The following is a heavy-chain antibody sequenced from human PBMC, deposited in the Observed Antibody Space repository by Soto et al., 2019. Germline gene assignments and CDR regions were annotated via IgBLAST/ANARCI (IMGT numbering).Heavy chain of an antibody. CDR1: GYTFTGYY. Sequence: ASVKVSCKASGYTFTGYYIHWVRQAPGQGLEWMGWINSNSGGTNYAQKFQGWVTLTRDTSISTAYLELSRLRSDDTAVYYCARDLGKTHYYGLDVWRQGTTVTVSS. CDR2: INSNSGGT. CDR3: ARDLGKTHYYGLDV. J-gene: IGHJ6*02. V-gene: IGHV1-2*04.